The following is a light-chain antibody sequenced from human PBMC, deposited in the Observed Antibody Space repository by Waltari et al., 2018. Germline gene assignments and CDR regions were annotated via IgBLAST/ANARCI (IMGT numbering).Light chain of an antibody. V-gene: IGKV3-15*01. CDR1: QSVSNN. CDR3: QQYNTRLRT. CDR2: DAS. Sequence: EIAMTQSPATLSVSPGERATLSCRVSQSVSNNLVWYQQKPGQAHRLLIYDASTRATDLPAKFSGSRSGTEFTLTISRLQSEDSAVYDCQQYNTRLRTFGQGTKVEI. J-gene: IGKJ1*01.